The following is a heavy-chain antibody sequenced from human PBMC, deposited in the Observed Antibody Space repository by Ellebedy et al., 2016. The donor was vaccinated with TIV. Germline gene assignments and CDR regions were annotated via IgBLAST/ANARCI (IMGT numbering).Heavy chain of an antibody. CDR2: QHSTDIP. D-gene: IGHD2-8*02. Sequence: GESLKISCVASGFTFSSNYMFWVRQAPGKGLEWVALQHSTDIPYYADSVRGRFTVSRDDSQNKLFLQMNNLRGDDTAVYYCARTDCSGRSCYSFFNHWGQGTLVTVSS. CDR3: ARTDCSGRSCYSFFNH. CDR1: GFTFSSNY. V-gene: IGHV3-53*01. J-gene: IGHJ1*01.